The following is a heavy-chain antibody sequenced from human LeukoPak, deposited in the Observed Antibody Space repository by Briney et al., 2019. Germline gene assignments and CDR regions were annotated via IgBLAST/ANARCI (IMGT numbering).Heavy chain of an antibody. D-gene: IGHD2-2*01. J-gene: IGHJ4*02. CDR2: IYYSGST. Sequence: KSSETLSLTCTVSGGSISSGDYYWSWIRQPPGKGLEWIGYIYYSGSTYYNPSLKSRVTISVDTSKNQFSLKLSSVTAADTAVYYCAREFSTSCSPADYWGQGTLVTVSS. CDR1: GGSISSGDYY. V-gene: IGHV4-30-4*08. CDR3: AREFSTSCSPADY.